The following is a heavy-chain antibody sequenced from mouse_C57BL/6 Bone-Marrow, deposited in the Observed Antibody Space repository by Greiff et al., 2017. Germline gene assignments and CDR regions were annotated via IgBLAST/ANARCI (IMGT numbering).Heavy chain of an antibody. D-gene: IGHD2-4*01. Sequence: EVKVEESGAELVRPGASVKLSCTASGFNIKDDYMHWVKQRPEQGLEWIGWIDPENGDTEYASKFQGKATITADTSSNTASLQLSSLTSEDTAVYYCTTPIYYDYDLDYWCQGTTLTVSS. CDR3: TTPIYYDYDLDY. CDR1: GFNIKDDY. V-gene: IGHV14-4*01. CDR2: IDPENGDT. J-gene: IGHJ2*01.